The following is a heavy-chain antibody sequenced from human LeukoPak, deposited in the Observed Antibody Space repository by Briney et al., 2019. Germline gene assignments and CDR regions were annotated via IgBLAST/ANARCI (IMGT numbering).Heavy chain of an antibody. CDR1: GFTLSSDW. V-gene: IGHV3-48*02. J-gene: IGHJ4*02. D-gene: IGHD4-23*01. Sequence: GGSLRLSCVASGFTLSSDWMSWVRQAPGKGLEWVSYISPSSGTIYYADSVKGRFTISRDNAKNSLSLQMNSLRDEDTAVYYRARARGATVVSMYFDYWDQGTPVTVSS. CDR2: ISPSSGTI. CDR3: ARARGATVVSMYFDY.